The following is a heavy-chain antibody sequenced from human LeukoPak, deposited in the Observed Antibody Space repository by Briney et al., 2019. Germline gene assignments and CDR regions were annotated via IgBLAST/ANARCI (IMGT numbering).Heavy chain of an antibody. D-gene: IGHD3-22*01. CDR2: INPSDNST. V-gene: IGHV1-46*01. CDR3: AREGSPITMAVVTGFDY. Sequence: ASVKVSCKASAYTFTSYYIHWVRQAPGQGLGWMGIINPSDNSTSYAQKFQGRVTMTSDTSTSTVYMELSSLRSEDTAVYYCAREGSPITMAVVTGFDYWGQGTLVTVSS. J-gene: IGHJ4*02. CDR1: AYTFTSYY.